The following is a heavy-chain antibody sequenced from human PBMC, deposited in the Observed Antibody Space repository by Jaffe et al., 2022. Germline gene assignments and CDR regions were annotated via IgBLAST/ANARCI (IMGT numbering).Heavy chain of an antibody. V-gene: IGHV4-39*01. Sequence: QLQLQESGPGLVKPSETLSLTCTVSGGSISSSSYYWGWIRQPPGKGLEWIGSIYYSGSTYYNPSLKSRVTISVDTSKNQFSLKLSSVTAADTAVYYCARFNSGWYVQYYYYYMDVWGKGTTVTVSS. J-gene: IGHJ6*03. D-gene: IGHD6-19*01. CDR1: GGSISSSSYY. CDR3: ARFNSGWYVQYYYYYMDV. CDR2: IYYSGST.